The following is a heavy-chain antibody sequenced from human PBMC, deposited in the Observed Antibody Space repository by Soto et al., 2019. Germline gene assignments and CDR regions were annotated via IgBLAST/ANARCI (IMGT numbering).Heavy chain of an antibody. CDR3: ARVKYGNLRPPTSLFDP. J-gene: IGHJ5*02. CDR1: GYTFTAYD. V-gene: IGHV1-2*02. Sequence: ASVKVSCKASGYTFTAYDIHWVRRAPGQGPEWMAWINPDSGATYSAPKFQGRVTVTSDTSINTSSMELSSLRSDDTAIYYCARVKYGNLRPPTSLFDPWGQGTLVTVSS. CDR2: INPDSGAT. D-gene: IGHD3-10*01.